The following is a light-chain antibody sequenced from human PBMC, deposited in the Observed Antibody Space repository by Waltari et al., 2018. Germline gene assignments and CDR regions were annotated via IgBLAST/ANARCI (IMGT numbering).Light chain of an antibody. Sequence: QSALTQPASVSGSPGQSITISCSGITKDVDGHNCAPWYQHHPGKAPKLIIYDVTNRPSGVTNRFSGSKSGNTASLSISGLRAEDEAVYHCCTCTSSSSYVFGGGTKVTVL. CDR3: CTCTSSSSYV. CDR1: TKDVDGHNC. CDR2: DVT. V-gene: IGLV2-14*03. J-gene: IGLJ2*01.